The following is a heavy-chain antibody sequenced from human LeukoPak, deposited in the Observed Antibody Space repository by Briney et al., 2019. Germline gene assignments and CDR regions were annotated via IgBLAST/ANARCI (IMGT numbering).Heavy chain of an antibody. Sequence: SDTLSLTCAVYGGSFSGYYWSWIRQPPGKGLEWIGEINHSGSTNYNPSLKSRVTISVDTSKKQFSLKLSSVTAADTAVYYCARVRRGINWFDPWGQGTLVT. CDR1: GGSFSGYY. D-gene: IGHD1-14*01. J-gene: IGHJ5*02. V-gene: IGHV4-34*01. CDR2: INHSGST. CDR3: ARVRRGINWFDP.